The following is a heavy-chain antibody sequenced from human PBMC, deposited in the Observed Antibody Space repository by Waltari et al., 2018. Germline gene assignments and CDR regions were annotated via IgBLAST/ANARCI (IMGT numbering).Heavy chain of an antibody. CDR1: AYTFTGYY. CDR3: ARDGVVGASVSGNWFDP. D-gene: IGHD1-26*01. Sequence: QVQLVQSGAEVKKPGASVKVSCKASAYTFTGYYMHWVRQAPGQGLEWMGWINPNSGGTNYAQKFQGRVTMTRDTSISTAYMELSRLRSDDTAVYYCARDGVVGASVSGNWFDPWGQGTLVTVSS. J-gene: IGHJ5*02. V-gene: IGHV1-2*02. CDR2: INPNSGGT.